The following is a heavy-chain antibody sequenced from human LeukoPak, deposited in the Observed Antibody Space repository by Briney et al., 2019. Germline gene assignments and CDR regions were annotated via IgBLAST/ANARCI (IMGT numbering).Heavy chain of an antibody. J-gene: IGHJ4*02. CDR1: GFTFDDYA. CDR3: AKGNSRDYYDSSGYSSAFDY. D-gene: IGHD3-22*01. Sequence: GRSLRLSCAASGFTFDDYAMHWVRQAPGKGLEWVSGISWNSGSIGYADSVKGRFTISRDNAKNSLYLQMNSLSAEDTALYYCAKGNSRDYYDSSGYSSAFDYWGQGTLVTVSS. V-gene: IGHV3-9*01. CDR2: ISWNSGSI.